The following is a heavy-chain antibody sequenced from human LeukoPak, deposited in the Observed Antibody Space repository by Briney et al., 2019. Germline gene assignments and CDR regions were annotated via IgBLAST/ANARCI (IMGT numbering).Heavy chain of an antibody. J-gene: IGHJ4*02. CDR1: GYSFTSYW. Sequence: GESLKISCKGSGYSFTSYWIGWVRQMPGKGLEWVGIIYPGDSETRYSPSLQGQVTISADKSINTAYPHWSSLKASDTAMYYCARHVRAAPFDYWGQGTLVTVSS. CDR2: IYPGDSET. D-gene: IGHD2-2*01. CDR3: ARHVRAAPFDY. V-gene: IGHV5-51*01.